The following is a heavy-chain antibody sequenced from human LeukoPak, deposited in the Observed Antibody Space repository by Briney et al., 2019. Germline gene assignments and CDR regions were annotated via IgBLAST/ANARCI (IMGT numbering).Heavy chain of an antibody. J-gene: IGHJ4*02. CDR1: GYTFTDYF. CDR2: INTNTGNP. CDR3: ARDLEGHFGGFYFDY. D-gene: IGHD2-21*01. Sequence: GASVKVSCKASGYTFTDYFMHWVRQAPGQGLEWMGWINTNTGNPTYAQGFTGRFVFSLDTSVSTAYLQISSLKAEDTAVYYCARDLEGHFGGFYFDYWGQGTLVTVSS. V-gene: IGHV7-4-1*02.